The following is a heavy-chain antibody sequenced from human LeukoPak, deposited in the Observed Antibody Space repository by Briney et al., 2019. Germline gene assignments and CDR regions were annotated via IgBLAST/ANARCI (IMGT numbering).Heavy chain of an antibody. J-gene: IGHJ4*02. CDR1: GGSISSSNW. D-gene: IGHD5-18*01. Sequence: SGTLSLTCAVSGGSISSSNWWSWVRQPPGKGLEWIGEIYHSGSTNYNPSLKSRVTISVDTSKNQFSLKLSSVTAADTAVYYCARDRSRTAMVNYFDYWGQGTLVTVSS. V-gene: IGHV4-4*02. CDR3: ARDRSRTAMVNYFDY. CDR2: IYHSGST.